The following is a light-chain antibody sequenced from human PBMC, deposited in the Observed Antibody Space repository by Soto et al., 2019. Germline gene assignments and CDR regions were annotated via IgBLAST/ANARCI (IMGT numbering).Light chain of an antibody. J-gene: IGKJ4*01. CDR3: QQYNNWPPLT. CDR1: QSVSSN. CDR2: GAS. Sequence: EIVMTQSPATLSVSPGERATLSCRASQSVSSNLAWYQQKPGQAPRLLIYGASTRATGIPARFSGSGSGTEFTLTISSLQSEYFAVYHCQQYNNWPPLTFGGGTKVEIK. V-gene: IGKV3-15*01.